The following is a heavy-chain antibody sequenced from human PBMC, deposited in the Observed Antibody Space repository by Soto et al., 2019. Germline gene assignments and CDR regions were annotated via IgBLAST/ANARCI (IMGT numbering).Heavy chain of an antibody. V-gene: IGHV4-59*08. CDR2: IYYSGST. D-gene: IGHD1-26*01. CDR1: GGSISSYY. CDR3: ARWGGLPYYYYYMDV. Sequence: SETLSLTCTVSGGSISSYYWSWIRQPPGKGLEWIGYIYYSGSTNYNPSLKSRVTISVDTSKNQFSLKLSSVTAADTAVYYCARWGGLPYYYYYMDVWGKGTTVTVSS. J-gene: IGHJ6*03.